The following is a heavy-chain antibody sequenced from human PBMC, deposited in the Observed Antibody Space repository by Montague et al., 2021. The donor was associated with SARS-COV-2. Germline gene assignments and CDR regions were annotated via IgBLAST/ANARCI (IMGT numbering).Heavy chain of an antibody. J-gene: IGHJ6*02. Sequence: SLRLSCAASGFTFSSYAMHWVRQAPGKGLEWVAVISYDGSNKYYADSVKGRFTISRDNSKNTLHLQMNSLRAEDTAVYYCARDLAHYGMDVWGQGTTVTVSS. CDR1: GFTFSSYA. V-gene: IGHV3-30*04. CDR2: ISYDGSNK. CDR3: ARDLAHYGMDV. D-gene: IGHD3-3*02.